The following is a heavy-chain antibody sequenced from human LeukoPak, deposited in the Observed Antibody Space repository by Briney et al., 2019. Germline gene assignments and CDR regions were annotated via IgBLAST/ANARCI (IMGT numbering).Heavy chain of an antibody. D-gene: IGHD3-22*01. CDR2: TAGSGISK. CDR1: GFTFNNYA. V-gene: IGHV3-23*01. J-gene: IGHJ4*02. Sequence: GGSLRLSCVASGFTFNNYAMSWVRQAPGRGLEWASSTAGSGISKYYADSVKGRFTISRDNSKNTLYLQMNSLRAEDTAVYYCAKDNSSGYYSGVDYWGQGTLVTVSS. CDR3: AKDNSSGYYSGVDY.